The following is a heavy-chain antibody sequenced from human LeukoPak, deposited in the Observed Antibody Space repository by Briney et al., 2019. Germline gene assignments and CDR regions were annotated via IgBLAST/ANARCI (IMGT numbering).Heavy chain of an antibody. J-gene: IGHJ4*02. CDR3: ARLWFGELVTDS. D-gene: IGHD3-10*01. CDR1: GGSFSGYY. CDR2: INHSGST. V-gene: IGHV4-34*01. Sequence: SETLSLTCAVYGGSFSGYYWSWIRQPPGKGLEWIGEINHSGSTNYNPSLKSRVTISEDTSKNQFSLKLRSVTAADTAVYYCARLWFGELVTDSWGQGTLVTVSS.